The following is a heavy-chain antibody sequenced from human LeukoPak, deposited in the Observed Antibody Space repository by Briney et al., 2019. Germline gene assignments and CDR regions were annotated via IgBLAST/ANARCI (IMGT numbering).Heavy chain of an antibody. V-gene: IGHV3-48*04. CDR1: GFTFSSYG. CDR3: ARFYPTPAAMMGYYYGMDV. CDR2: ISSSGSTI. D-gene: IGHD2-2*01. J-gene: IGHJ6*02. Sequence: PGGSLRLSCAASGFTFSSYGMHWVRQAPGKGLEWVSYISSSGSTIYYADSVKGRFTISRDNAKNSLYLQMNSLRAEDTAVYYCARFYPTPAAMMGYYYGMDVWGQGTTVTVSS.